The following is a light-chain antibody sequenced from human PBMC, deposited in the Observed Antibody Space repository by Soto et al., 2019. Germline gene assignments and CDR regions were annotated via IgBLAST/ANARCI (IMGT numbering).Light chain of an antibody. CDR1: QSVSSSY. CDR2: GAS. J-gene: IGKJ1*01. CDR3: QQYGSSSWT. V-gene: IGKV3-20*01. Sequence: EIVLTQSPGTLSLSPGERATLSCRASQSVSSSYLAWYQQKPGQAPRLLIYGASSRATGIPDRFSGSGSETDFPLTISRLEPEDFAVYYCQQYGSSSWTFGQGTKVDIK.